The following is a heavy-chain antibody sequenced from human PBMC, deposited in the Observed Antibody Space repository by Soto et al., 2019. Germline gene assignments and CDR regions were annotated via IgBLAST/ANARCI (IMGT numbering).Heavy chain of an antibody. V-gene: IGHV4-31*03. J-gene: IGHJ4*02. CDR2: IYYSGST. CDR3: ARVEHRGYSYGPFDY. Sequence: SETLSLTCTVSGGSISSSSYYWGWIRQPPGKGLEWIGYIYYSGSTYYNPSLKSRVTISVDTSKNQFSLKLSSVTAADTAVYYCARVEHRGYSYGPFDYWGQGTLVTVSS. D-gene: IGHD5-18*01. CDR1: GGSISSSSYY.